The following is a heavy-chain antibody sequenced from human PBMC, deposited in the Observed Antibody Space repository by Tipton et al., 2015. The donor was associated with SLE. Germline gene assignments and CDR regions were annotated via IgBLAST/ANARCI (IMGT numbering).Heavy chain of an antibody. CDR3: ARDEAGDTMVGSVGSYFDY. D-gene: IGHD3-10*01. CDR2: ISPYNNNR. CDR1: GYTFSTYG. J-gene: IGHJ4*02. Sequence: QVQLVQSGAEVKKPGASVKVSCKTSGYTFSTYGISWVRQAPGQGLEWMGWISPYNNNRDYAQKFQDRVTMTTDTSTSAAYLELRSLRSDDTAVYYCARDEAGDTMVGSVGSYFDYWGQGTLVTVSS. V-gene: IGHV1-18*01.